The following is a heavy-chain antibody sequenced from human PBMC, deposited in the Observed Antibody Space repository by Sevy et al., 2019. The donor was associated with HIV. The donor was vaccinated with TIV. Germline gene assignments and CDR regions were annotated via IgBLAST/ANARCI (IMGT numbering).Heavy chain of an antibody. J-gene: IGHJ4*02. D-gene: IGHD2-15*01. V-gene: IGHV5-10-1*01. CDR1: GDTFTNYW. CDR3: ATARTGGSRGDY. Sequence: GESLKISCKGSGDTFTNYWIIWVRQMPGKGLEWMGRIDPSDSYTTYSPSFQGHVTISADKSISDKSISTAYLQWSSLKTSDTAMYYCATARTGGSRGDYWGQGTLVTVSS. CDR2: IDPSDSYT.